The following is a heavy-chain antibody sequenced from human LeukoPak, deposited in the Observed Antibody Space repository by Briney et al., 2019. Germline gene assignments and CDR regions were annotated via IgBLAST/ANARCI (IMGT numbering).Heavy chain of an antibody. J-gene: IGHJ4*02. CDR1: GFTFNRYW. Sequence: GGSLRLSCAASGFTFNRYWMSWVRQAPGKGLEWVANIKQDGSEKYYVDSVKGRFTISRDNAKNSLYLQMNSLRAEDTAVYYCARDYYDSSGTAVDYWGQGTLVTVSS. D-gene: IGHD3-22*01. V-gene: IGHV3-7*01. CDR2: IKQDGSEK. CDR3: ARDYYDSSGTAVDY.